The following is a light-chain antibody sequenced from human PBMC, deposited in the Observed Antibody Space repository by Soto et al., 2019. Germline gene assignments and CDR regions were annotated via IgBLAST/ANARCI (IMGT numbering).Light chain of an antibody. V-gene: IGLV2-14*01. CDR1: SSDVGAYNY. CDR2: EVT. J-gene: IGLJ1*01. Sequence: QSVLTQPPSVYESPGQSITIHYTGTSSDVGAYNYVSWYQHHPGKVPKLLIYEVTNRPSGVSDRFSGSKSGNTASLTISGLQAEDEADYYCSSKRDSSTLFVFGTGTKVTVL. CDR3: SSKRDSSTLFV.